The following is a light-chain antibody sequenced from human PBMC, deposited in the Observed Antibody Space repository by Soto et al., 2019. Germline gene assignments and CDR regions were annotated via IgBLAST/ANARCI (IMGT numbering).Light chain of an antibody. Sequence: SVLTQPPSASGSPGQSVTISCTGTSSDVGGYNYVSWYQQHPGKAPKLMIYEVSKRPSGVPDRFSGSKSGNTASLTVSGLQAEDEADYYCSSYAGSNNSLYVFGTGTKVNVL. CDR3: SSYAGSNNSLYV. J-gene: IGLJ1*01. CDR1: SSDVGGYNY. CDR2: EVS. V-gene: IGLV2-8*01.